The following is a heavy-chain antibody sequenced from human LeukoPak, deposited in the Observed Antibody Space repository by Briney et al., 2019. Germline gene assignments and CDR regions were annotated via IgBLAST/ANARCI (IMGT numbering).Heavy chain of an antibody. CDR1: GYSISSGYY. CDR3: ARDESRDGGAFDI. V-gene: IGHV4-38-2*02. J-gene: IGHJ3*02. Sequence: PSEILSLTCTVSGYSISSGYYWGWIRQPPGKGLEWIGSIYHSGSTYYNPSLKSRVTISVDTSKNQFSLKLSSVTAADTAVYYCARDESRDGGAFDIWGQGTMVTVSS. CDR2: IYHSGST. D-gene: IGHD3-10*01.